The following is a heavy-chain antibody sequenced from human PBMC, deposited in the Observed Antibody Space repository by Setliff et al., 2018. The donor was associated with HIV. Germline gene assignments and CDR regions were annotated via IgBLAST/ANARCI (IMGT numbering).Heavy chain of an antibody. CDR1: GGTFSSYA. CDR2: IIPIFGTA. Sequence: ASVKVSCKASGGTFSSYAISWVRQAPGQGLEWMGGIIPIFGTANYAQKFQGRVTITTDESTSTACMELSSLRSEDTAVYYCARSSIAARNGAFDIWGQGTMVTVS. D-gene: IGHD6-6*01. CDR3: ARSSIAARNGAFDI. V-gene: IGHV1-69*05. J-gene: IGHJ3*02.